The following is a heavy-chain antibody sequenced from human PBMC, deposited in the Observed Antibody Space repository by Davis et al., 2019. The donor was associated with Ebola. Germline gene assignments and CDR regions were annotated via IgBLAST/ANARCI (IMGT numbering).Heavy chain of an antibody. J-gene: IGHJ4*02. CDR2: IIYRGRT. CDR3: AGPRLTYNSGWSYFDY. V-gene: IGHV4-39*01. D-gene: IGHD6-19*01. CDR1: GALVSSSGYY. Sequence: MPGGSLRLSCAVSGALVSSSGYYWGWIRPSPGKDLVWIASIIYRGRTFHNPSIKSRITIVADASKNQFSLKLSSVTAADTAIYYCAGPRLTYNSGWSYFDYWGQGTLVTVSS.